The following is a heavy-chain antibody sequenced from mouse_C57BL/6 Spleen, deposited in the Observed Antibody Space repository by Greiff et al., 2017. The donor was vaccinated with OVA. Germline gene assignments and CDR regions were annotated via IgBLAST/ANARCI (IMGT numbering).Heavy chain of an antibody. D-gene: IGHD2-1*01. CDR2: IYPGSGST. CDR1: GYTFTSYW. CDR3: AREGGNYVEGYYAMDY. J-gene: IGHJ4*01. V-gene: IGHV1-55*01. Sequence: QVQLQQPGAELVKPGASVKMSCKASGYTFTSYWITWVKQRPGQGLEWIGDIYPGSGSTNYNEKFKSKATLTVDQYSSTAYMQLSSLTSEDSAVYYCAREGGNYVEGYYAMDYWGQGTSVTVSS.